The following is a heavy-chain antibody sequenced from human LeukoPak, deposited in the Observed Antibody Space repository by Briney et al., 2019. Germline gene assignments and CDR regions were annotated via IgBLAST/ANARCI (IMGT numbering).Heavy chain of an antibody. CDR1: GFTFTNAW. D-gene: IGHD3-3*01. CDR2: IKPKSDGGTA. V-gene: IGHV3-15*07. CDR3: TTFLWSSYYVGN. Sequence: GGSLRLSCAASGFTFTNAWMNWVRQAPGKGLEWLGRIKPKSDGGTADYAAPVKGRFTISRDDSKDTLYLQMNNLKTEDTAVYFCTTFLWSSYYVGNWGQGTLVTVSS. J-gene: IGHJ1*01.